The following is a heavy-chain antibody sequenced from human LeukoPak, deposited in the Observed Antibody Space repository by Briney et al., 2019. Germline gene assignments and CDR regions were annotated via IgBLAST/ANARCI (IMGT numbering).Heavy chain of an antibody. V-gene: IGHV3-23*01. J-gene: IGHJ4*02. CDR2: ISGSGGST. CDR3: AKDRGRAVAGSEFDY. Sequence: PGGSLRLSCAASGFTFSSYGMTWVRQAPGKGLEWVSVISGSGGSTNYADSVKGRFTISRDNSKNTLYLEMNSLRAEDTALYYCAKDRGRAVAGSEFDYWGQGTLVTVSS. CDR1: GFTFSSYG. D-gene: IGHD6-19*01.